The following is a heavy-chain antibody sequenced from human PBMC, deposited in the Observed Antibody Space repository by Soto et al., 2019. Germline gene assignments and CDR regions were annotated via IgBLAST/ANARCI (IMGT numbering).Heavy chain of an antibody. CDR1: GCRSANLG. D-gene: IGHD4-17*01. CDR3: ARQSDDYPDY. J-gene: IGHJ4*02. V-gene: IGHV5-51*01. Sequence: WEPMQNRRNVAGCRSANLGGGRMRQMPGKGLEWMGIIYPGDSDTRYSPSFQGQVTISADKSISTAYLQWSSLKASDTAMYYCARQSDDYPDYWGQGTLVTVYS. CDR2: IYPGDSDT.